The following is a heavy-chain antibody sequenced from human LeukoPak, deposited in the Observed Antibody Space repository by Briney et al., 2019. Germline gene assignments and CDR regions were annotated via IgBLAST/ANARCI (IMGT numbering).Heavy chain of an antibody. J-gene: IGHJ4*02. Sequence: GGSLRLSCAASGFTFSNAWMNWVRQAPGKGLEWVGRIKSKTDGGTTDYAAPVKGRFTTSRDDSKNTLYLQMNSLKTEDTAVYYCTTAYYDSSGYCDYWGQGTLVTVSS. D-gene: IGHD3-22*01. CDR1: GFTFSNAW. CDR2: IKSKTDGGTT. V-gene: IGHV3-15*07. CDR3: TTAYYDSSGYCDY.